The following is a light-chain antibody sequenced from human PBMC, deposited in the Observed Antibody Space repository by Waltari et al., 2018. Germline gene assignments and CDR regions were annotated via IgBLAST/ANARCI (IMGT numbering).Light chain of an antibody. Sequence: DIQMTQSPSPLSASVGDRVTITCRASQSISSWLAWYQRKTGKAPKLLIYKASSLESGCPSRFSGSGSGTEFTLTISSLQPDDFATYYCKQYNSYPGTFGQGTKVESK. CDR2: KAS. CDR1: QSISSW. J-gene: IGKJ1*01. CDR3: KQYNSYPGT. V-gene: IGKV1-5*03.